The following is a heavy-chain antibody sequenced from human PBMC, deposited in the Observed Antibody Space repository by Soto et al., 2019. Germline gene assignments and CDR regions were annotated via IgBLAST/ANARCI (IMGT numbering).Heavy chain of an antibody. CDR3: AKDKSTCEYFYYRYMDV. V-gene: IGHV3-9*01. J-gene: IGHJ6*03. CDR1: GFNFENYA. CDR2: ISWNSGQL. D-gene: IGHD3-16*01. Sequence: EVLLVESGGGLVQPDRPLRLSCAASGFNFENYAMHWVQQAPGKGLEWVSGISWNSGQLDYAGSVRVRFTISRDNGKNSLYLQMNSLRPDDTALYFCAKDKSTCEYFYYRYMDVWGRATTVIVSS.